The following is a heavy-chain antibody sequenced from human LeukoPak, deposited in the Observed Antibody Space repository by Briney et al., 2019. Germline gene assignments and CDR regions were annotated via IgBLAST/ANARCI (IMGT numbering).Heavy chain of an antibody. V-gene: IGHV3-9*01. Sequence: GRSLRLSCAASGFTFDDYAMHWVRQAPGEGLEWVSGISWNSGSIGYADSVKGRFTISRDNAKNSLYLQMNSLRAEDTALYYCAKASPYYYYMDVWGKGTTVTVSS. CDR3: AKASPYYYYMDV. CDR1: GFTFDDYA. J-gene: IGHJ6*03. CDR2: ISWNSGSI.